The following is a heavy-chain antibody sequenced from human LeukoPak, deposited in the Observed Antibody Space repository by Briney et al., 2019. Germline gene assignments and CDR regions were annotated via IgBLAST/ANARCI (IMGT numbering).Heavy chain of an antibody. J-gene: IGHJ4*02. CDR3: ARDRSYYDSSGYQDY. Sequence: GGSLRLSCAASGFTFSDYYMSWIRQAPGKGLEWVSSISSSSSYIYYADSVKGRFTISRDNAKNSLYLQMNSLRAEDTAVYYCARDRSYYDSSGYQDYWGQGTLVTVSS. CDR1: GFTFSDYY. CDR2: ISSSSSYI. V-gene: IGHV3-11*06. D-gene: IGHD3-22*01.